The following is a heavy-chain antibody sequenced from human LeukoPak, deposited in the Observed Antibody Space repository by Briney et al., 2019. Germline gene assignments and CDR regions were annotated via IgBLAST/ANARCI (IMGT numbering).Heavy chain of an antibody. CDR3: ARVLLWFGELIDY. V-gene: IGHV1-3*01. CDR1: GYIFTDYY. CDR2: INAGNGNT. J-gene: IGHJ4*02. Sequence: GASVKVSCKVFGYIFTDYYLHWVRQAPGQGPEWMGWINAGNGNTKYSQKFRGRVTITRDTSASTAYMELSSLRSEDTAVYYCARVLLWFGELIDYWGQGTLVTVSS. D-gene: IGHD3-10*01.